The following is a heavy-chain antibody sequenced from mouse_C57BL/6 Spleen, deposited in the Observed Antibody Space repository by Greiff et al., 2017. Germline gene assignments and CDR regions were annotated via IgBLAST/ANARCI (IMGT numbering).Heavy chain of an antibody. CDR3: ARPFYYDYDRDY. V-gene: IGHV1-26*01. J-gene: IGHJ2*01. D-gene: IGHD2-4*01. Sequence: EVQLQQSGPELVKPGASVKISCKASGYTFTDYYMNWVQQSHGKSLEWIGDINPNNGGTSYNQKFKGKATLTVDKSSSTAYMELRSLTSEDSAVYYCARPFYYDYDRDYWGQGTTLTVSS. CDR1: GYTFTDYY. CDR2: INPNNGGT.